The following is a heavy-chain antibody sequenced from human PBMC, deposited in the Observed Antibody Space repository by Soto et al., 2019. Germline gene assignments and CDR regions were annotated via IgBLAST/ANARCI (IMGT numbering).Heavy chain of an antibody. CDR2: IYYNGIA. J-gene: IGHJ1*01. D-gene: IGHD2-15*01. CDR3: ARGDSDLAVSEAAY. V-gene: IGHV4-59*01. Sequence: PSETLSLTCTVSGGSICSYDWSWIRQPPGKGLEWIGYIYYNGIANYNPSLKSRATISRDTSKNEFSLKLTSVTAADTAIYYCARGDSDLAVSEAAYWGQGTLVTVSS. CDR1: GGSICSYD.